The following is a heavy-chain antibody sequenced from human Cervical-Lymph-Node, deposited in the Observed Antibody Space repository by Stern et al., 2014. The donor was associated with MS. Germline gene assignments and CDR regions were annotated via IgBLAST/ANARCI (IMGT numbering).Heavy chain of an antibody. CDR1: GGSISSDNYY. Sequence: VQLVESGPGLVKPSQTLSLTCTVYGGSISSDNYYWTWIRQHPGKGLEWIGHIYYSGTTYYNPSLKSRVSITVDTSQNLFSLRLSSVTAADTAVYYCARDHFTTSLDVWGHGTTVTVS. D-gene: IGHD3-22*01. CDR3: ARDHFTTSLDV. J-gene: IGHJ6*02. CDR2: IYYSGTT. V-gene: IGHV4-31*03.